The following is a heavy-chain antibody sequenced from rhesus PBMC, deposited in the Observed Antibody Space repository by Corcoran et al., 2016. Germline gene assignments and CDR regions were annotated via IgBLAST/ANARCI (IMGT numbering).Heavy chain of an antibody. J-gene: IGHJ5-2*02. CDR3: ARGAAGYV. CDR1: GGSISASSS. V-gene: IGHV4S9*01. Sequence: QVQLQESGPGLVTPSETLSLTCAFSGGSISASSSWYWIRQPPGKVLEWIGNIYGNSASTYYNPSLKSRVTISKDTSKNQFFLKLSAVTAADTAVYYCARGAAGYVWGRGVLVTVSS. D-gene: IGHD6-13*01. CDR2: IYGNSAST.